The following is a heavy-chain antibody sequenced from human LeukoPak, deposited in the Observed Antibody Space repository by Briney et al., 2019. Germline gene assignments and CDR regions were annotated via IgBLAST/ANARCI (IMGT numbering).Heavy chain of an antibody. CDR1: GGSISSSSYY. D-gene: IGHD1-26*01. Sequence: SETLSPTCTVSGGSISSSSYYWGWIRQPPGKGLEWIGSIYYSGSTYYNPSLKSRVTISVDTSKNQFSLKLSSVTAADTAVYYCARSLGATTFPYFDYWGQGTLVTVSS. CDR2: IYYSGST. V-gene: IGHV4-39*01. J-gene: IGHJ4*02. CDR3: ARSLGATTFPYFDY.